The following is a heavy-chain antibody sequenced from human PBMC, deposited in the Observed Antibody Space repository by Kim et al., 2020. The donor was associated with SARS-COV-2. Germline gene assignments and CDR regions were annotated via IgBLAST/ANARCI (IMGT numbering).Heavy chain of an antibody. V-gene: IGHV4-39*01. D-gene: IGHD6-13*01. Sequence: YHTPSLKSRVTLSVETSKNQFSLKLRSVTAADTAVFYCARHLSGSSWFDYWGQGSLVTVSS. J-gene: IGHJ4*02. CDR3: ARHLSGSSWFDY.